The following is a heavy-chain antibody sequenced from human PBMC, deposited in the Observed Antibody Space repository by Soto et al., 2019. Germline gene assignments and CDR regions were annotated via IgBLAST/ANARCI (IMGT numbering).Heavy chain of an antibody. Sequence: QVQLVQSGAEVKKPGSSVKVSCKASGGTFSSYTISWVRQAPGQGLEWMGRIIPILGIANYAQKFQGRVTITADKSTSTAYMELSSLISEDTAVYYCARRLGIAEAGTGYFQHWGQGTLVTVSS. J-gene: IGHJ1*01. CDR1: GGTFSSYT. CDR2: IIPILGIA. D-gene: IGHD6-13*01. CDR3: ARRLGIAEAGTGYFQH. V-gene: IGHV1-69*02.